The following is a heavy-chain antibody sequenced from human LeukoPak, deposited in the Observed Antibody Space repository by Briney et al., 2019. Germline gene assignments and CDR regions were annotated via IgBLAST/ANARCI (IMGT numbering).Heavy chain of an antibody. D-gene: IGHD2-15*01. J-gene: IGHJ3*02. Sequence: GGSLRLSCAASGFTFSSYAMSWVRQAPGKGLEWVSTISGSGGSTYYADSVKGRFTIPRDNSMNTLYLQLNSLRAEDTALYYCAKAVVVVVAAHHDAFDIWGRGTMVTVPS. V-gene: IGHV3-23*01. CDR1: GFTFSSYA. CDR3: AKAVVVVVAAHHDAFDI. CDR2: ISGSGGST.